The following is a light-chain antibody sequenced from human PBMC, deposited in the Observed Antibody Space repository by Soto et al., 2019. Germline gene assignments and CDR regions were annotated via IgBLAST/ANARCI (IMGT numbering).Light chain of an antibody. CDR2: SNN. CDR1: SSNIGSNT. V-gene: IGLV1-44*01. J-gene: IGLJ3*02. CDR3: AAWDDSLNGPV. Sequence: QSVLTQPPSASRTPGQRVTISCSGSSSNIGSNTVNWYQQLPGTAPKLLIYSNNQWPSGVPDRFSGSKSGTSASLAISGLQSEDEADYYCAAWDDSLNGPVFGGGTKLTVL.